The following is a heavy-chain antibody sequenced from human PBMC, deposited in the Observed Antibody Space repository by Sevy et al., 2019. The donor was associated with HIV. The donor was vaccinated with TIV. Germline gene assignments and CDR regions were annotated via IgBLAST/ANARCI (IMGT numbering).Heavy chain of an antibody. D-gene: IGHD6-13*01. CDR1: GFTFSSHW. J-gene: IGHJ6*02. CDR2: IKQDGGDK. V-gene: IGHV3-7*01. Sequence: GGSLRLSCAASGFTFSSHWMSWVRQAPGKGLEWVANIKQDGGDKYYVDSVKGRFTISRENGKKSLSLQMNSLRAEDTAVYYCARDTAGIGMDVWGQGTTVTASS. CDR3: ARDTAGIGMDV.